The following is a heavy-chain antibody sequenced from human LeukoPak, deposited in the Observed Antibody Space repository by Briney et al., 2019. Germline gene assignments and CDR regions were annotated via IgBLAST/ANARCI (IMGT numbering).Heavy chain of an antibody. V-gene: IGHV1-3*01. J-gene: IGHJ3*02. CDR1: GYTFTSYA. Sequence: ASVKVSCTASGYTFTSYAMHWVRQAPGQRLEWMGWINAGNGNTKYSQKFQGRVTITRDTSASTAYMELSSLRSEDTAVYYCARDLRVTDAFDIWGQGTMVTVSS. D-gene: IGHD2-21*02. CDR2: INAGNGNT. CDR3: ARDLRVTDAFDI.